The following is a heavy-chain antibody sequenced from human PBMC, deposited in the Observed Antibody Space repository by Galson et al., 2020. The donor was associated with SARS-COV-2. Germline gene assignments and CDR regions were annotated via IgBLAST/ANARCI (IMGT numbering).Heavy chain of an antibody. D-gene: IGHD4-17*01. V-gene: IGHV1-8*01. J-gene: IGHJ5*02. Sequence: ASVKVSCKASGYTFTSYEINWVRQAPGEGLEWMGWMNPXXGNTGYAQKFQGRVTMTRTTSISTAYMELNSLTSEDTAVYYCARSYDDFATWFDPWGQGTLVTVSS. CDR2: MNPXXGNT. CDR1: GYTFTSYE. CDR3: ARSYDDFATWFDP.